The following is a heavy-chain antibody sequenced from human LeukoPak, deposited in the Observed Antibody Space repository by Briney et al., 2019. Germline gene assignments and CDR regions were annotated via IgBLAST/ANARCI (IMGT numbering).Heavy chain of an antibody. J-gene: IGHJ4*02. CDR2: IYTSGST. Sequence: SETLSLTCTVSGGSISSSSYYWSWIRQPAGKGLEWIGRIYTSGSTNYNPSLKSRVTMSVDTSKNQFSLKLSSVTAADTAVYYCARGKYYYDSSGYFDYWGQGTLVTVSS. CDR3: ARGKYYYDSSGYFDY. D-gene: IGHD3-22*01. CDR1: GGSISSSSYY. V-gene: IGHV4-61*02.